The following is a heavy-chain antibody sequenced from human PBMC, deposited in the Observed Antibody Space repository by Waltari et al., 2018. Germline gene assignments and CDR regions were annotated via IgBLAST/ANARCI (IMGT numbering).Heavy chain of an antibody. CDR1: GFTFINNW. V-gene: IGHV5-51*01. CDR3: GTRENMGDTIND. CDR2: LSRRYFKT. D-gene: IGHD3-16*01. Sequence: EVQLVQFGAEVKKPGESLKISCKASGFTFINNWIGWVRHMPGTGLEWMDILSRRYFKTLSTPSFQGHLTIAADRAINTAYLRWGSLQASDIDLYYLGTRENMGDTINDWGQGTLVTVSP. J-gene: IGHJ4*02.